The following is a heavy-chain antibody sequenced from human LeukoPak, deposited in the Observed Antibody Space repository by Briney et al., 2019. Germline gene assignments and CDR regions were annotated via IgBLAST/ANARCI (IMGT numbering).Heavy chain of an antibody. CDR2: ISSSSSYI. CDR3: ARDPLSGWNYGSYYYYYMDV. J-gene: IGHJ6*03. Sequence: NPGGSLRLSCAASGFTFSSCSMNWVRQAPGKGLEWVSSISSSSSYIYYADSVKGRFTISRDNAKNSLYLQMNSLRAEDTAVYYCARDPLSGWNYGSYYYYYMDVWGKGTTVTVSS. V-gene: IGHV3-21*01. CDR1: GFTFSSCS. D-gene: IGHD1-7*01.